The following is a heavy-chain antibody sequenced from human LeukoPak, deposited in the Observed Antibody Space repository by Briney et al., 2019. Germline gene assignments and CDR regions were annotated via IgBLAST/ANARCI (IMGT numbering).Heavy chain of an antibody. D-gene: IGHD2-2*01. Sequence: SQTLSLTCTVSGGSISSGGYYWSWIRQHPGKGLEWIGYIYYSGSTYYNPSLKSRVTISVDTSKNQFSLKLSSVTAADTAVYYCARYCSSTSCYFPYYYYGMDVWGQGTTVTVS. CDR2: IYYSGST. CDR3: ARYCSSTSCYFPYYYYGMDV. J-gene: IGHJ6*02. CDR1: GGSISSGGYY. V-gene: IGHV4-31*03.